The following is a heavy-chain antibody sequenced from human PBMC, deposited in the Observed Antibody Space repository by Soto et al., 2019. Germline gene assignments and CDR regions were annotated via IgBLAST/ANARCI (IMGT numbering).Heavy chain of an antibody. V-gene: IGHV3-11*01. Sequence: GGSLRLSCAASGFTFSDYYMSWIRQAPGKGLEWVSYVSSSGSTIYYADSVKGRFTISRDNAKNSLYLQMNSLRAEDTAVYYCARVTGDSSGFDAFDIWGQGTMVTVSS. J-gene: IGHJ3*02. CDR3: ARVTGDSSGFDAFDI. CDR2: VSSSGSTI. CDR1: GFTFSDYY. D-gene: IGHD6-19*01.